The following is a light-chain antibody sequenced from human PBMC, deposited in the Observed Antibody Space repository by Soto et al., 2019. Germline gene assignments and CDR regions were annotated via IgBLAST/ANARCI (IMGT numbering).Light chain of an antibody. CDR2: AAT. CDR3: RQVNIYPLT. CDR1: QGISQY. Sequence: DVYLSQSPSLLSASVGDRVTITCRASQGISQYVSWYQQKPGKAPRLLIYAATVLQGGVPSRFSGTGSATEFVLTISSLQPEDFATYYCRQVNIYPLTFGGGTKVDIK. V-gene: IGKV1-9*01. J-gene: IGKJ4*01.